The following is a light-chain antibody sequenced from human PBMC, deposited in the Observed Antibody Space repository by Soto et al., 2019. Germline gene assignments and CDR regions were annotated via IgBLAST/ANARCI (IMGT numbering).Light chain of an antibody. CDR2: DVS. CDR3: CSYAGSNTHYA. J-gene: IGLJ1*01. CDR1: SSDVGGYNY. Sequence: QSALTQARPVSGAPGPSLTIFCPGTSSDVGGYNYVSWYQQHPGKAPKLMIYDVSKRPSGVPDRFSGSKSGNTASLTISGLQAEDEADYYCCSYAGSNTHYAFGTGTKVTVL. V-gene: IGLV2-11*01.